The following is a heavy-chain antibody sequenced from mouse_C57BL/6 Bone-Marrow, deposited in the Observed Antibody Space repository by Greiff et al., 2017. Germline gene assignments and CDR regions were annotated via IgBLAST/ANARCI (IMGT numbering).Heavy chain of an antibody. CDR1: GYTFTSYW. CDR3: ASYYGSSSFAY. D-gene: IGHD1-1*01. Sequence: QVQLQQPGAELVRPGTSVKLSCKASGYTFTSYWMHWVKQRPGQGLEWIGVIDPSDSYTNYNQKFKGKATLTVDTSSSTAYMQPSSLTSEDSAVYYCASYYGSSSFAYWGQGTLVTVSA. V-gene: IGHV1-59*01. J-gene: IGHJ3*01. CDR2: IDPSDSYT.